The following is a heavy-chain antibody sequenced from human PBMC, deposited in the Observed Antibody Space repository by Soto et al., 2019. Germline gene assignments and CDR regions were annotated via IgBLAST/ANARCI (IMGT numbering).Heavy chain of an antibody. V-gene: IGHV3-23*01. D-gene: IGHD1-1*01. CDR3: AKLYWNPRYFDS. CDR1: GFTFGNVA. CDR2: ISDSGGNT. J-gene: IGHJ4*02. Sequence: QPGGSLRLSCAASGFTFGNVAMAWVRQAPGKGLEWVSSISDSGGNTDYADSARGRFTLSRDNSKNTLYLQMNHLKAEDTAVYYCAKLYWNPRYFDSWGQGARVTVSS.